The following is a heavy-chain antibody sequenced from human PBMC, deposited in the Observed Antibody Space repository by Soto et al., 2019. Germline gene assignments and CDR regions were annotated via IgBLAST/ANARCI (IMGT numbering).Heavy chain of an antibody. Sequence: ASVKVSCKASGYTFTSYAMHWVRQAPGQRLEWMGWINAGNGNTKYSQKFQGRVTITRDTSASTAYMELSSLRSEDTAVYYCAAYPINYYYYYYMDVWGKGTTVTVSS. CDR2: INAGNGNT. CDR3: AAYPINYYYYYYMDV. J-gene: IGHJ6*03. CDR1: GYTFTSYA. D-gene: IGHD3-16*01. V-gene: IGHV1-3*01.